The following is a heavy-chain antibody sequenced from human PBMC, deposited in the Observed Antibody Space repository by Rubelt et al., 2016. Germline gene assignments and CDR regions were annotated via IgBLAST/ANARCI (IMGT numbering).Heavy chain of an antibody. J-gene: IGHJ5*02. V-gene: IGHV4-59*01. D-gene: IGHD6-19*01. Sequence: LQKPSETLSLTCSVSGASISSYYWSWIRQPPGKGLEWIASFYHTGSTTYNPSLQSRLTMSVDTSKNQFSLKVRSGTAAATAVDYWAREVPVDGTAFDPWGQGTLVTVSS. CDR1: GASISSYY. CDR3: AREVPVDGTAFDP. CDR2: FYHTGST.